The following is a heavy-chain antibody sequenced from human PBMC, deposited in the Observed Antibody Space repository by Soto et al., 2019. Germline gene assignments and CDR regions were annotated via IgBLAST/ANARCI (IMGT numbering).Heavy chain of an antibody. CDR1: GYSFTSYW. CDR3: ARHPAYGDYYFDY. D-gene: IGHD4-17*01. Sequence: GESLKISCKGSGYSFTSYWIGWVRQMPGKGLEWMGIIYPGDSDTRYSPSFQGQVTISADKSISTAYLRWSSLKASDTAMYYCARHPAYGDYYFDYWGQGTLVTVSS. J-gene: IGHJ4*02. V-gene: IGHV5-51*01. CDR2: IYPGDSDT.